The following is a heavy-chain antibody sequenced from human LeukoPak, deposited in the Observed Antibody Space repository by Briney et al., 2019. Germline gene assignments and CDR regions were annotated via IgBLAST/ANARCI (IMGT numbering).Heavy chain of an antibody. D-gene: IGHD3-22*01. V-gene: IGHV3-49*04. CDR3: QTYYYDSSGYYYIDQ. CDR2: IRRKAYGGTT. CDR1: GFTFGDYA. J-gene: IGHJ4*02. Sequence: PGGSLRLSCTTSGFTFGDYAMSWVRQAPGKGLEWVGFIRRKAYGGTTEYAASVKGRFTISRDDSKSIAYLQMNSLKTEDTAVYYCQTYYYDSSGYYYIDQWGQGTLVTVSS.